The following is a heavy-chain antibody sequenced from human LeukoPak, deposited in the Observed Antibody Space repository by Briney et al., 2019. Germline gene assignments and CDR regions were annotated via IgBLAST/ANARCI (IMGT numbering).Heavy chain of an antibody. CDR3: ARRGYSSGSYYFDY. D-gene: IGHD6-19*01. CDR2: IYYSGST. CDR1: GGSISSYY. J-gene: IGHJ4*02. Sequence: SETLSLTCSVSGGSISSYYWSWIRQPPGKGLEWIGYIYYSGSTNYNPSLKSRVTISADTSKNQFSLRLSSVTAADTAMYYCARRGYSSGSYYFDYWGQGALVTVAS. V-gene: IGHV4-59*08.